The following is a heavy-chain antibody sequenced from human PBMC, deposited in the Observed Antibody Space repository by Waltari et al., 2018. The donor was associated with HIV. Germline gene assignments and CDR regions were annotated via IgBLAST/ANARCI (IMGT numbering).Heavy chain of an antibody. CDR1: GYTFKSYG. Sequence: VLLVQSEDDVKKPGASVKVSCKASGYTFKSYGVSWVRQAPGQGLEWMAWISAYNGNTKHEQKFQGRVTVTTDTATGTAYMELRSLRSDDTAVYYCARDSANYGMDVWGQGTTVIVSS. CDR2: ISAYNGNT. CDR3: ARDSANYGMDV. D-gene: IGHD3-16*01. V-gene: IGHV1-18*04. J-gene: IGHJ6*02.